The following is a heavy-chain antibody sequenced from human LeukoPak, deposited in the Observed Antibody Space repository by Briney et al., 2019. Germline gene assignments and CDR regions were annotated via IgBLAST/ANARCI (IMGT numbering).Heavy chain of an antibody. CDR1: GFTVDDHG. J-gene: IGHJ4*02. CDR3: AAGDRNGWYFDY. D-gene: IGHD6-19*01. Sequence: PGGSLRLACAAAGFTVDDHGMRWVRQVPGKGLEWVSGINWNGGSTGYEDSVKGRFTISRDNAKNYLYLQMNSLRAEDTALYYCAAGDRNGWYFDYWGQGTLVTVSS. CDR2: INWNGGST. V-gene: IGHV3-20*04.